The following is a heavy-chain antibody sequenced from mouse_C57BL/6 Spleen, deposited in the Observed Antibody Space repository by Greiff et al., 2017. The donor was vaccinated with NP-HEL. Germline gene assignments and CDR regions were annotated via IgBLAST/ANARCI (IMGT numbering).Heavy chain of an antibody. D-gene: IGHD2-13*01. CDR2: IDPETGGT. V-gene: IGHV1-15*01. CDR3: TSDYSGAMDY. CDR1: GYTFTDYE. J-gene: IGHJ4*01. Sequence: VQLQQSGAELVRPGASVTLSCKASGYTFTDYEMHWVKQTPVHGLEWIGAIDPETGGTAYNQKFKGKAILTADKSSSTAYMELRSLTSEDSAVYYCTSDYSGAMDYWGQGTSVTVSS.